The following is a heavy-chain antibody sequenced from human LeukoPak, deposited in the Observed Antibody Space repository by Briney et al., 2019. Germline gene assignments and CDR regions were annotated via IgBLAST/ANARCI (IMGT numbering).Heavy chain of an antibody. V-gene: IGHV3-53*01. Sequence: QAGGSLRLSCVASGFTVSFNYLSWVRQAPGKGLECVSVIYSGGNIHYADSVKGRFTISRDNSKSSLFLQMNSLRPEDTAMYYCARITMVRGFENWGQGTQVTVSS. D-gene: IGHD3-10*01. J-gene: IGHJ4*02. CDR3: ARITMVRGFEN. CDR1: GFTVSFNY. CDR2: IYSGGNI.